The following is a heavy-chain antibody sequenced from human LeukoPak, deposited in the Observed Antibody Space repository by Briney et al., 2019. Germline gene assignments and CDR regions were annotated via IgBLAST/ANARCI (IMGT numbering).Heavy chain of an antibody. CDR2: IYHSGST. Sequence: SETLSLTCTVSGGSISSGGYYWSWIRQPPGKGLEWIGYIYHSGSTYYNPSLKSRVTISVDRSKNQFSLKLSSVTAADTAVYYCASGSIAPEAWFHPWGQGTLVTVSS. D-gene: IGHD2/OR15-2a*01. J-gene: IGHJ5*02. V-gene: IGHV4-30-2*01. CDR3: ASGSIAPEAWFHP. CDR1: GGSISSGGYY.